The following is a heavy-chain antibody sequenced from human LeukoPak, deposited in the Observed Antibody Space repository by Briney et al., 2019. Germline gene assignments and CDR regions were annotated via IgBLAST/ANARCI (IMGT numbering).Heavy chain of an antibody. J-gene: IGHJ6*04. CDR1: GFTFSSYA. V-gene: IGHV3-23*01. Sequence: GGSLRLSCAASGFTFSSYAMSWVRQAPGKGLEWVSAISGSGGSTYYADSVKGRFIISRDNSKNTLYVQMNSLRAEDTAVYYCAELGITMIGGVWGKGTTVTISS. CDR3: AELGITMIGGV. CDR2: ISGSGGST. D-gene: IGHD3-10*02.